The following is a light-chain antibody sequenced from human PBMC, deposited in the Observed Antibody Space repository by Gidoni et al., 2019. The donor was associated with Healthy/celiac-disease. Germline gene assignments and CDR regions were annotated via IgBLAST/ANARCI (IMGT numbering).Light chain of an antibody. Sequence: QPVLTQPPPVSGAPGQRVTISWTGSSSNIGAGYDVHWYQQLPGTAPKLLIYGNSNRPSGVPDRFSGSKSGTSASLAITGLQAEDEADYYCQSYDSSLSGWVFGGGTKLTVL. V-gene: IGLV1-40*01. CDR2: GNS. J-gene: IGLJ3*02. CDR1: SSNIGAGYD. CDR3: QSYDSSLSGWV.